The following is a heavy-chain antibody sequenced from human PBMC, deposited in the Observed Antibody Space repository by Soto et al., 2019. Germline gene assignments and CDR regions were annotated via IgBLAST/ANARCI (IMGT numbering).Heavy chain of an antibody. D-gene: IGHD3-22*01. Sequence: QVQLVESGGGVVQPGRSLRLSCAASGFTFSSYGMHWVRQAPGKGLEWVAVISYDGSNKYYADSVKGRFTISRDNSKNTLYLQMNSLRAEDTAVYYCAKVSFDSSASLGAIDGMDVWGQGTTVTVSS. V-gene: IGHV3-30*18. CDR1: GFTFSSYG. CDR2: ISYDGSNK. CDR3: AKVSFDSSASLGAIDGMDV. J-gene: IGHJ6*02.